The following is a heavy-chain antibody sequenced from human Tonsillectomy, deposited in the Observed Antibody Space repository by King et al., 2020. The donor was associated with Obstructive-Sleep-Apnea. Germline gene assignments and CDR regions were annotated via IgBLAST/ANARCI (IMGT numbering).Heavy chain of an antibody. CDR2: ISCSGNTI. V-gene: IGHV3-11*01. D-gene: IGHD4-23*01. Sequence: VQLVESGGGLVKPGGSLRLSCGASGFTFSDYYMSWIRQAPGKGLEWISYISCSGNTIYYADSVSGRFTISRDNAKNSLFLQMNSLRVEDTAVYYCARLSATSVLTPVKFCWYFDLWGRGTLVTVSP. CDR1: GFTFSDYY. J-gene: IGHJ2*01. CDR3: ARLSATSVLTPVKFCWYFDL.